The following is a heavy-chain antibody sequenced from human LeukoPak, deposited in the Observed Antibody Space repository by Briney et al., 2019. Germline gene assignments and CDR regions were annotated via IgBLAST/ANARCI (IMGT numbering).Heavy chain of an antibody. Sequence: GGTLRLSCAASGFTFSSYWMSWVRQAPGKGLEWVSSISSSSSYIYYADSVKGRFTISRDNAKNSLYLQMNSLRAEDTAVYYCARDRDSSGYYYGPDGAFDIWGQGTMVTVPS. V-gene: IGHV3-21*01. J-gene: IGHJ3*02. CDR3: ARDRDSSGYYYGPDGAFDI. CDR1: GFTFSSYW. CDR2: ISSSSSYI. D-gene: IGHD3-22*01.